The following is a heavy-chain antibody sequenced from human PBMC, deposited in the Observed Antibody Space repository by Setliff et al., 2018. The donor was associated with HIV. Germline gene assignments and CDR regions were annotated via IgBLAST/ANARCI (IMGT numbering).Heavy chain of an antibody. CDR3: ARGFASWDGGGGSAY. V-gene: IGHV1-18*01. J-gene: IGHJ4*02. CDR2: ISAYNGKT. Sequence: ASVSPCKAYGYTFTSFGISWVRQAPGQGLEWMGWISAYNGKTNYAQKFQGRATMTTDTSTNTAYMELRSLRSDDTALSYCARGFASWDGGGGSAYGGQGTLVTVSS. D-gene: IGHD3-16*01. CDR1: GYTFTSFG.